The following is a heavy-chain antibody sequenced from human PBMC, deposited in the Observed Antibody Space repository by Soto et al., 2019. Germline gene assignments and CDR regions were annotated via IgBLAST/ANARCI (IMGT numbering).Heavy chain of an antibody. J-gene: IGHJ6*02. D-gene: IGHD6-6*01. CDR1: GGSFSGYY. Sequence: SETLSLTCAVYGGSFSGYYWSCIRQPPGKGLEWIGEINHSGSTNFNPSLKRRVTISVDTSKNQSSLKLSSVTVADTAVYYCARSHPHQLVRGGGGMDVWGQGTTVTVSS. CDR3: ARSHPHQLVRGGGGMDV. V-gene: IGHV4-34*01. CDR2: INHSGST.